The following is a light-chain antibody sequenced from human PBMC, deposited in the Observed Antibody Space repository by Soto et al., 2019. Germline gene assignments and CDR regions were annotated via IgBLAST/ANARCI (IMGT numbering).Light chain of an antibody. CDR2: GAF. J-gene: IGKJ1*01. V-gene: IGKV3-20*01. Sequence: ESVLTQSPATLSLSPGEIAALSCRASTSIRSNYLAWYQQKPGKAPRFLIYGAFSRATGIPARFSGSGSGTDFTLTISRLEPADFAVYYCQQYGSSPVTFGQGTKVDIK. CDR3: QQYGSSPVT. CDR1: TSIRSNY.